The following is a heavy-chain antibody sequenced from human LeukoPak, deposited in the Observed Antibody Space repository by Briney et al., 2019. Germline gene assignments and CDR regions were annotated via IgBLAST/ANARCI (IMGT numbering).Heavy chain of an antibody. V-gene: IGHV3-21*01. CDR2: ISSSSSYI. CDR1: GFTFSSYS. J-gene: IGHJ3*02. CDR3: ARAGDSSGLSLYDAFDI. D-gene: IGHD3-22*01. Sequence: PGGSLRLSCAASGFTFSSYSMNWVRQAPGKGLEWVSSISSSSSYIYYADSVKGRFTISRDNAKNSLYLQMNSLRAEDTAVYYCARAGDSSGLSLYDAFDIWGQGTMVTVSS.